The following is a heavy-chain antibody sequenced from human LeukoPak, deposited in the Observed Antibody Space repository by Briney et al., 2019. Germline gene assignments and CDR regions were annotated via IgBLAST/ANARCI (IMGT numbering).Heavy chain of an antibody. Sequence: SSETLSLTCTVSGGSISSSSYYWGWIRQPPGKGLEWIGSIYYSGSTYYNPSLKSRVTISVDTSKNQFSLKLSSVTAADTAVYYCARRAGAYSHPYDYWGQGTLVTVSS. CDR1: GGSISSSSYY. CDR2: IYYSGST. V-gene: IGHV4-39*07. J-gene: IGHJ4*02. CDR3: ARRAGAYSHPYDY. D-gene: IGHD4/OR15-4a*01.